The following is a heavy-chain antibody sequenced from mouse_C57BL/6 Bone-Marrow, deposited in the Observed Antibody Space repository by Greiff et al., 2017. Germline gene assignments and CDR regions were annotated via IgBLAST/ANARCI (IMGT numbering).Heavy chain of an antibody. CDR1: GYTFTSYW. D-gene: IGHD2-2*01. CDR2: IHPTSGST. CDR3: ARKKIEIYYGYDYYAMDY. Sequence: QVQLQQPGAELVKPGASVKLSCKASGYTFTSYWMHWVKQRPGQGLEWIGMIHPTSGSTNYNEKFKSKATLTVDKSSSTAYMQLSSLTSEDSSVYYCARKKIEIYYGYDYYAMDYWGQGTSVTVSS. J-gene: IGHJ4*01. V-gene: IGHV1-64*01.